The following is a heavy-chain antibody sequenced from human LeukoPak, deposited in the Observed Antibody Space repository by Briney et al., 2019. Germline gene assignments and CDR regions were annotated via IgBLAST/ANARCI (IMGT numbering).Heavy chain of an antibody. V-gene: IGHV3-43*02. J-gene: IGHJ6*02. CDR3: AKGNIAAEGMDV. CDR2: ISGDGGST. Sequence: GGSLRLSCAASGFTFDNYAMHWARQAPGKGRGWVSLISGDGGSTYYADSVKGRFTISRDNSKNSLYLQMNSLRTEDTALYYCAKGNIAAEGMDVWGQGTTVTVSS. CDR1: GFTFDNYA. D-gene: IGHD6-6*01.